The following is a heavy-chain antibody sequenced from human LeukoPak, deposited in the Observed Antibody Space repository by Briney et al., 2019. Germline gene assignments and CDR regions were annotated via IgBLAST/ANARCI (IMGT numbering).Heavy chain of an antibody. J-gene: IGHJ4*02. D-gene: IGHD3-10*01. V-gene: IGHV1-58*02. CDR1: GFTFTSSA. Sequence: SVKVSCKASGFTFTSSAMQWVRQARGQRLEWIGWIVVGRGNTNYAQKFQERVTITRDMSTSTAYMELSSLRSEDTAVYYCAADLWFGEAYVDYWGQGTLVTVSS. CDR3: AADLWFGEAYVDY. CDR2: IVVGRGNT.